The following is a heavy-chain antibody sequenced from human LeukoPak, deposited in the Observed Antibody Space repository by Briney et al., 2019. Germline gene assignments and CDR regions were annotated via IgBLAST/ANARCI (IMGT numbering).Heavy chain of an antibody. CDR3: AALYYYDSSGYREGFDP. D-gene: IGHD3-22*01. V-gene: IGHV3-11*04. CDR1: GFTFSDYY. J-gene: IGHJ5*02. CDR2: ISSSSSTI. Sequence: GGSLRLSCAASGFTFSDYYMSWIRQAPGKGLEWVSYISSSSSTIYYADSVKGRFTISRDNAKNSLYLQMNSLRAEDTAVYYCAALYYYDSSGYREGFDPWGQGTLVTVSS.